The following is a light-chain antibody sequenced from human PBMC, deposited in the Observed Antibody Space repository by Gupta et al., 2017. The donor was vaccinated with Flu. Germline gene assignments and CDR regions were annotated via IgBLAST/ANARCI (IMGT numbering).Light chain of an antibody. Sequence: QSALTQPASVSGSPGQSITISCTGTSSDVGRSDYVSWYQQHPDKAPKLIIYDVTNRPSGVSSRFSGSKSGNTASLTISGLQADDETDYYCSSDTSGSTFYGFGTGTKVTVL. V-gene: IGLV2-14*01. J-gene: IGLJ1*01. CDR2: DVT. CDR1: SSDVGRSDY. CDR3: SSDTSGSTFYG.